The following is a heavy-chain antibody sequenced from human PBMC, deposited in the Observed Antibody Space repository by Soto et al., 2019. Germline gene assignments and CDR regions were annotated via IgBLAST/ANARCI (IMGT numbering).Heavy chain of an antibody. J-gene: IGHJ1*01. CDR2: IYYSGST. Sequence: QVQLQESGPGLVKPSQTLSLPCTVSGGSIRSGGYYWSWIRQHPGKGLEWIGYIYYSGSTYYNPSLKSRVTISVDTSKNQFSLKLSSVTAADTAVYYCARDSADYGDYFPFQHWGQGTLVTVSS. D-gene: IGHD4-17*01. V-gene: IGHV4-31*03. CDR1: GGSIRSGGYY. CDR3: ARDSADYGDYFPFQH.